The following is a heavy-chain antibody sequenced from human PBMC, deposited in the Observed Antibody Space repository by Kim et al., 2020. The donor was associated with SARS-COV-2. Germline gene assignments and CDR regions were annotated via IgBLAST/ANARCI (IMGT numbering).Heavy chain of an antibody. V-gene: IGHV3-30*18. CDR2: ISYDGSNK. J-gene: IGHJ6*02. Sequence: GGSLRLSCAASGFTFSSYGMHWVRQAPGKGLEWVAVISYDGSNKYYADSVKGRFTISRDNSKNTLYLQMNSLTAEDTAVYYCAKGLYYYGSGSYRDHYYGMDVWGQGTTVTVSS. D-gene: IGHD3-10*01. CDR1: GFTFSSYG. CDR3: AKGLYYYGSGSYRDHYYGMDV.